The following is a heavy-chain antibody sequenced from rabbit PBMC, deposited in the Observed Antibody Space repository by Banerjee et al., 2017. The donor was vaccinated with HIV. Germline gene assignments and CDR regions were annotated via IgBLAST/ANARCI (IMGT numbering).Heavy chain of an antibody. J-gene: IGHJ6*01. D-gene: IGHD6-1*01. Sequence: QSLEESGGDLVKPGASLTLTCTASGFSFSSSYYMCWVRQAPGKGLEWIACMYTNDGSTYYASWAKGRFTISKTSSTTVTLQMTSLTAADTAIYFCARGDANYFGYAYGYGMDLWGPGTLVTVS. CDR3: ARGDANYFGYAYGYGMDL. CDR1: GFSFSSSYY. CDR2: MYTNDGST. V-gene: IGHV1S40*01.